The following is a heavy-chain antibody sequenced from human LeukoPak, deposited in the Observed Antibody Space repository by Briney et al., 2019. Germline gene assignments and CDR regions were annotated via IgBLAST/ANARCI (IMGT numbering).Heavy chain of an antibody. CDR2: IWYDGSNK. CDR1: GFTFSNYG. V-gene: IGHV3-33*01. D-gene: IGHD1-26*01. CDR3: ARAGVGAIYYFDY. Sequence: GGSLRLSCAASGFTFSNYGMHWVRQAPAKGLEWVALIWYDGSNKYYADSVRGRFTISRDNSKNTLYLQMKSLRVEDTAVYYCARAGVGAIYYFDYWGQGTLVTVSS. J-gene: IGHJ4*02.